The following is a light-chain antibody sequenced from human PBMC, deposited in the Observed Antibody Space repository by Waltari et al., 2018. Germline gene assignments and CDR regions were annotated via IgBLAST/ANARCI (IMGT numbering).Light chain of an antibody. CDR3: ATWDDSLNGWV. Sequence: QSVLTQPPSASGAPGQEASISCSGGSTTIPNSVIWYQQFPGTAPNPIVYKDYERPSGVPDRFSASKSGTSASLAISGLRSDDEADYYCATWDDSLNGWVFGGGTKLTVL. CDR1: STTIPNS. CDR2: KDY. J-gene: IGLJ3*02. V-gene: IGLV1-44*01.